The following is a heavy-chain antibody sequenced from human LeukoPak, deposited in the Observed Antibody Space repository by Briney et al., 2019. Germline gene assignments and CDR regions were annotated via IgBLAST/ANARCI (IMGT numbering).Heavy chain of an antibody. V-gene: IGHV3-74*01. J-gene: IGHJ4*02. D-gene: IGHD6-19*01. Sequence: PGGSLRLSCAASGFVFSGYGMHWVRQAPGKGLVWVSRINSDGSSTTYTDSVKGRFTISRDNAENTLYLQMNSLRVEDTAVYYCARDVGSGWYHFDNWGQGTLVTVSS. CDR2: INSDGSST. CDR3: ARDVGSGWYHFDN. CDR1: GFVFSGYG.